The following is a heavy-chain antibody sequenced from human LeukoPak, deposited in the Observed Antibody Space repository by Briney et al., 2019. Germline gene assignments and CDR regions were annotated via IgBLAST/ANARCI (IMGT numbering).Heavy chain of an antibody. CDR1: GYTFTSYD. V-gene: IGHV1-8*01. CDR3: ARVSTGATAPPLDY. D-gene: IGHD1-14*01. J-gene: IGHJ4*02. Sequence: ASVKVSCKASGYTFTSYDINWVRQATGQGLEWMGWMNPNSGNTGYAQKFQGRVTMTRNTSISTAYMELSSLRSEDTAVYYCARVSTGATAPPLDYWGQGTLVTVSS. CDR2: MNPNSGNT.